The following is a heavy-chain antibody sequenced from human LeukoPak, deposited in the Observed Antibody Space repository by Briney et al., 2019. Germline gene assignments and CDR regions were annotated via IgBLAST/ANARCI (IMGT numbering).Heavy chain of an antibody. Sequence: PGRSLRFSCAASGFTFSSYGMHWVRQARGKGLEWVAVISYDGSNKYYADSVKGRFTISRDNSKNTLYLQMNSLRAEDTAVYYCAKRAGGLIDYWGQGTLVTVSS. V-gene: IGHV3-30*18. CDR3: AKRAGGLIDY. J-gene: IGHJ4*02. CDR1: GFTFSSYG. CDR2: ISYDGSNK. D-gene: IGHD2-8*02.